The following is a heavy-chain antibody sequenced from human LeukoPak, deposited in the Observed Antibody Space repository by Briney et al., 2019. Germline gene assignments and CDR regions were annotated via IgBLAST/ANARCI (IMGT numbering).Heavy chain of an antibody. D-gene: IGHD1-26*01. CDR1: GFTFSDYY. CDR3: ARRRDSGSLQHFDY. Sequence: PGGSLRLSCAASGFTFSDYYMSWIRQAPGKGLEWVSYISSSGTTIYYADSVKGRFTISRDNAKNSLYLQMNSLRAEDTAVYYCARRRDSGSLQHFDYWGQGTLVTISS. CDR2: ISSSGTTI. V-gene: IGHV3-11*01. J-gene: IGHJ4*02.